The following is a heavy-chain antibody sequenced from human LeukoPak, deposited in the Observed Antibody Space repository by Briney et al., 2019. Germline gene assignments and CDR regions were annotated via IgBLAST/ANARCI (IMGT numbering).Heavy chain of an antibody. CDR1: GYSFTSYW. D-gene: IGHD6-6*01. CDR3: ARGAARRSYYYYYMDV. J-gene: IGHJ6*03. CDR2: IYPGDSDT. V-gene: IGHV5-51*01. Sequence: GESLKISCKGSGYSFTSYWIGWVCQMPGKGLEWMGIIYPGDSDTRYSPSFQGQVTISADKSISTAYLQWSSLKASDTAMYYCARGAARRSYYYYYMDVWGKGTTVTVSS.